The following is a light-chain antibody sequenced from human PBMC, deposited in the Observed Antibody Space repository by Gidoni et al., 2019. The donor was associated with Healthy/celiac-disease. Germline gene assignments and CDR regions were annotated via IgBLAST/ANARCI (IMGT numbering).Light chain of an antibody. CDR2: WAS. Sequence: DIVMTQSPDSLAVSLGERATINCKSSQSVLYSSNNKNYLAWYKQKPGQPPKLLIYWASTRESGVPDRVSGSGSGTEFTLTISSLQAEDVAVYYCQQYYSTPLTFXGXTKVEIK. CDR3: QQYYSTPLT. J-gene: IGKJ4*01. V-gene: IGKV4-1*01. CDR1: QSVLYSSNNKNY.